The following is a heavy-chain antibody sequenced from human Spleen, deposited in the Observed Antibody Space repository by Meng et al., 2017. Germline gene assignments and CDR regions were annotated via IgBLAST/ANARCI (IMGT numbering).Heavy chain of an antibody. V-gene: IGHV1-46*01. CDR2: INPSGGST. CDR3: VTRGNPYLNC. Sequence: QVQLGQSGTVVKHPGASVKVSCKASGYNFPNYYIPWVRQAPGQGLEWMGIINPSGGSTWYAQKFQGRVTLTTDTFTSTAYMELRSLRSDDTAVYYCVTRGNPYLNCWGQGTLVTVSS. CDR1: GYNFPNYY. J-gene: IGHJ4*02.